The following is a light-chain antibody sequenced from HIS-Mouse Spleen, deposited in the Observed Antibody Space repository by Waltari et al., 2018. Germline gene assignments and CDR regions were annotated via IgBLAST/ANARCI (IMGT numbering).Light chain of an antibody. V-gene: IGLV2-14*01. CDR2: EVS. J-gene: IGLJ1*01. CDR3: SSYTSSSTLYV. CDR1: SSAVCGYNY. Sequence: QSALTQPASVSGSPGQSITISCTGTSSAVCGYNYVPWYQQHPGKAPKLMIYEVSNRPSGVSNRFSGSKSGNTASLTISGLQAEDEADYYCSSYTSSSTLYVFGTGTKVTVL.